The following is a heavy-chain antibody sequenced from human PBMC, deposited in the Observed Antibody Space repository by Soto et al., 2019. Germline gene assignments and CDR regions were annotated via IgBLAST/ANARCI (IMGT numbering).Heavy chain of an antibody. D-gene: IGHD2-21*02. J-gene: IGHJ5*02. Sequence: QVQLVQSGDEVKKPGASVKVYCRASGYTFTDYFIHWVRQAPGQGLEWMGWINPNSGDTNLAQQFQGWVTLPRDTSMRTAYMELRSLTSDDTAVYSCARGIPLSFCTTYDCNPNWFDLWGQGTLVTVSS. CDR3: ARGIPLSFCTTYDCNPNWFDL. CDR2: INPNSGDT. V-gene: IGHV1-2*04. CDR1: GYTFTDYF.